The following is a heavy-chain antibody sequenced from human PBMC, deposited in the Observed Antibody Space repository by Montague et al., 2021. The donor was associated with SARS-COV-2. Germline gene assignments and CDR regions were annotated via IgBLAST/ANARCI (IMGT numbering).Heavy chain of an antibody. V-gene: IGHV4-34*01. CDR1: GGSFSGWY. D-gene: IGHD4-23*01. CDR3: ARGGGNILTNYYYYYYLDV. CDR2: INRRGNT. Sequence: SETLSLTCAVYGGSFSGWYWSWVRQPPGKGLEWIGEINRRGNTIYNPSLKSRATISEDTSKSQFSLKLSSVTAADTAVYYCARGGGNILTNYYYYYYLDVWGTGTTVTVSS. J-gene: IGHJ6*03.